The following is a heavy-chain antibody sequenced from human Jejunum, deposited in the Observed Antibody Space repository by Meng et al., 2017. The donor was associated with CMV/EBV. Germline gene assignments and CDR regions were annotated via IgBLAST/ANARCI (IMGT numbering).Heavy chain of an antibody. CDR1: GGVFNNYA. J-gene: IGHJ4*02. Sequence: QGQLEQPGTEVKKPGSSVKLSCKSSGGVFNNYALNWVRQAPGQGLEWMGIINPKDGTTSYVQKFEGRVTMTRDMSTNTVYMELKSLRSEDTAMYYCARDRLLNGYNYAVYWGQGTLVTVSS. D-gene: IGHD5-24*01. CDR2: INPKDGTT. V-gene: IGHV1-46*02. CDR3: ARDRLLNGYNYAVY.